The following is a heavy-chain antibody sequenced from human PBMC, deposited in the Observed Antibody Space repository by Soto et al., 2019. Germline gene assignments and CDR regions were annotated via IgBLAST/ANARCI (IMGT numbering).Heavy chain of an antibody. D-gene: IGHD2-2*01. CDR3: ARDQLVVPAAYDAFDI. CDR2: IIPIFGTA. CDR1: GGTFSSYA. Sequence: QVQLVQSGAEVKKPGSSVKVSCKASGGTFSSYAISWVRQAPGQGLEWMGGIIPIFGTANYAQKFQGRGTSTADESTSTAYMELSSLRSEDTGVYYCARDQLVVPAAYDAFDIWGQGTMVTVSS. V-gene: IGHV1-69*01. J-gene: IGHJ3*02.